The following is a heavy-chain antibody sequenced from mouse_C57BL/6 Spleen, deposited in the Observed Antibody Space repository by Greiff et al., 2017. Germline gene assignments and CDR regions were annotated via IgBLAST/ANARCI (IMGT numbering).Heavy chain of an antibody. V-gene: IGHV1-26*01. CDR1: GDTFTDYY. D-gene: IGHD1-1*01. CDR2: INPNNGGT. Sequence: EVQLQQSGPELVKPGASVKISCKASGDTFTDYYMNWVKQSHGKSLEWIGDINPNNGGTRHNQKFKGKATLTVDKSSSTAYMDLRSLTSEDSAVYYCARDWGDGSSFYVDYWCQGTTLTVSS. CDR3: ARDWGDGSSFYVDY. J-gene: IGHJ2*01.